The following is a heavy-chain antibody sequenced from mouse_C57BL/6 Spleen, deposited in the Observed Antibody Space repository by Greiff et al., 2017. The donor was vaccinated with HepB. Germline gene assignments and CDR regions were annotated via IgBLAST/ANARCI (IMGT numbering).Heavy chain of an antibody. Sequence: AQLQESGAELVKPGASVNLFCKASGYTFTSYWMQWVTQRPGQGLVWIGEIDSSESYTNYNQKFKGKDTLTVDTASSTAYMQLSSLTSEDSAVYYCARVTTVPGGFAYWGQGTLVTVSA. J-gene: IGHJ3*01. V-gene: IGHV1-50*01. D-gene: IGHD1-1*01. CDR1: GYTFTSYW. CDR3: ARVTTVPGGFAY. CDR2: IDSSESYT.